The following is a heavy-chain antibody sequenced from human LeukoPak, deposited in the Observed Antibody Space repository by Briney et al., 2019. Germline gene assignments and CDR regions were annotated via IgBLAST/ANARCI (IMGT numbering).Heavy chain of an antibody. D-gene: IGHD5-12*01. J-gene: IGHJ4*02. Sequence: SIXXXYWIWIRQXAGKGLEWIGRIYTSGSTNYNPSLKSRVTMSVDTSKNQFSLKLSSVTAADTAVYYCARDSGYEIDYWGQGTLVTVSS. CDR2: IYTSGST. CDR3: ARDSGYEIDY. CDR1: SIXXXY. V-gene: IGHV4-4*07.